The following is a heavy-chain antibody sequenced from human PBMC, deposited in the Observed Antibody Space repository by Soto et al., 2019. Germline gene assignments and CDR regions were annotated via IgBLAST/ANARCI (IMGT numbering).Heavy chain of an antibody. CDR2: IWYDGSNK. CDR3: ARDQGPPGEWLPYYYYYMDV. J-gene: IGHJ6*03. CDR1: GFTFSSYG. V-gene: IGHV3-33*01. D-gene: IGHD5-12*01. Sequence: GGSLRLSCAASGFTFSSYGMHWVRQAPGKGLEWVAVIWYDGSNKYYADSVKGRFTISRDNSKNTLYLQMNSLRAEDTAVYYCARDQGPPGEWLPYYYYYMDVWGKGTTVTVSS.